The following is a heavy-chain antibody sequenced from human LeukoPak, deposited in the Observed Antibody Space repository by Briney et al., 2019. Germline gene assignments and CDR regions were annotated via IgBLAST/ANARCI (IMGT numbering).Heavy chain of an antibody. CDR3: AKASDILTGYYSEVDY. CDR1: GFTFDDYA. CDR2: ISWNSGSI. J-gene: IGHJ4*02. D-gene: IGHD3-9*01. V-gene: IGHV3-9*01. Sequence: QTGGSLRLSRAASGFTFDDYAMHWVRQAPGKGLEWVSGISWNSGSIGYADSVKGRFTISRDNAKNSLYLQMNSLRAEDTALYYCAKASDILTGYYSEVDYWGQGTLVTVSS.